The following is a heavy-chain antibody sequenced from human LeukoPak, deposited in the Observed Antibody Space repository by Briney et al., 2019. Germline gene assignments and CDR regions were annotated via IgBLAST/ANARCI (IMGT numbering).Heavy chain of an antibody. CDR1: GYTFTSYA. D-gene: IGHD2-2*01. Sequence: ASVKVSCTASGYTFTSYAMNWVRQAPGQGLEWMGWINTNTGNPTYAQGFTGRFVFSLDTSVSTAYLQISGLKAEDTAVYYCARGDIVVVPAAKGHYYYYGMDVWGQGTTVIVSS. V-gene: IGHV7-4-1*02. CDR3: ARGDIVVVPAAKGHYYYYGMDV. CDR2: INTNTGNP. J-gene: IGHJ6*02.